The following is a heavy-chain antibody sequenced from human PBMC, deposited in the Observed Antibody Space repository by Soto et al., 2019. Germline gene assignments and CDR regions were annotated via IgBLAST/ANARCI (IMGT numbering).Heavy chain of an antibody. CDR1: EFTVSNYW. V-gene: IGHV3-74*01. D-gene: IGHD3-3*01. Sequence: GGSRRLSCAASEFTVSNYWMNGGGQAPGKGLGWVSHIKSDGTTSYADSVEGRFTVSRDDAKNRLYLQMNSLRAEDTAVYYCAKDRGEEGLKFLEWFGGMDVWGHGTTVTVSS. J-gene: IGHJ6*02. CDR3: AKDRGEEGLKFLEWFGGMDV. CDR2: IKSDGTT.